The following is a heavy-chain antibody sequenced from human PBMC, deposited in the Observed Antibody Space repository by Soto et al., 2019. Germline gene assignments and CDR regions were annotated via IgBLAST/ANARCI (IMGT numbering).Heavy chain of an antibody. Sequence: GGSLRLSCAASGFTFSSYGMHWVRQAPGKGLEWVAVIWYDGSNKYYADSVKGRFTISRDNSKNTLYLQMNSLRAEDTAVYYCAREPAPYSSSWANWFDPWGQGTLVTVSS. CDR1: GFTFSSYG. J-gene: IGHJ5*02. V-gene: IGHV3-33*01. CDR3: AREPAPYSSSWANWFDP. D-gene: IGHD6-13*01. CDR2: IWYDGSNK.